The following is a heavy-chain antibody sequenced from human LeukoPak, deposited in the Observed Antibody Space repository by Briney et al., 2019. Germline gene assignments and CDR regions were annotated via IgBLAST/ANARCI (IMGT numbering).Heavy chain of an antibody. D-gene: IGHD3-10*01. V-gene: IGHV3-53*01. CDR1: GFTVSSNY. Sequence: GGSLRLSCAASGFTVSSNYMSWVRQAPGKGLEWVSVIYSGGSTYYADSVKGRFTISRDNSKNTLYLQMNSLRAEDTAVYYCARVLPGMVRGVIPPFFDYWGQGTLVTVSS. J-gene: IGHJ4*02. CDR3: ARVLPGMVRGVIPPFFDY. CDR2: IYSGGST.